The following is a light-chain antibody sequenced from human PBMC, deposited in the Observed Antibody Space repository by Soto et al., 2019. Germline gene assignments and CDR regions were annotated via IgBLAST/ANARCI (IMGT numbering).Light chain of an antibody. V-gene: IGKV3-11*01. J-gene: IGKJ2*01. CDR1: QSVNSF. CDR2: DAS. CDR3: QQRDNWPT. Sequence: EIVLTQYPATLSLSPGERSTLSCRASQSVNSFLAWYQQKPGQAPRLLIYDASNRATGIPARFSGGGSGTDFTLTISSLEPEDFAFYYCQQRDNWPTFGQGTKLEIK.